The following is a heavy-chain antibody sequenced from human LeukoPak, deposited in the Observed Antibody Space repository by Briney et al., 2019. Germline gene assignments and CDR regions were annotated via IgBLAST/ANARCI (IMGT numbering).Heavy chain of an antibody. CDR1: GFTFSSYW. D-gene: IGHD3-10*01. Sequence: GGSLRLSCAASGFTFSSYWMSWVRQAPGKGLEWVANIKQDGSEKYYVDSVKGRFTISRDNAKNSLCLQMNSLRAEDTAVYYCAREEELFFPYGMDVWGQGTTVTVSS. V-gene: IGHV3-7*01. CDR3: AREEELFFPYGMDV. CDR2: IKQDGSEK. J-gene: IGHJ6*02.